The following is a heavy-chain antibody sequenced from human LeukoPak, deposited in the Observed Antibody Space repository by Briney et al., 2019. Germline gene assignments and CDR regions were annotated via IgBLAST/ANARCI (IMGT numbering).Heavy chain of an antibody. V-gene: IGHV3-23*01. CDR1: GIAFDKNA. CDR3: ANFKGKDGIKDHFDY. J-gene: IGHJ4*02. Sequence: GGSLRLSCAAFGIAFDKNAMTWVRRVPGKGLEWVSTISHNGVATYYADSVKGRYTISRDNSKNTVSLQMSSLRVEDTAVYYCANFKGKDGIKDHFDYWGQGTLVTVSS. D-gene: IGHD5-24*01. CDR2: ISHNGVAT.